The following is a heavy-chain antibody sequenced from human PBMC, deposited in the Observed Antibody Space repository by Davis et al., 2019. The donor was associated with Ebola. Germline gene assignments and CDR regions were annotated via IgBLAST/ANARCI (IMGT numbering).Heavy chain of an antibody. D-gene: IGHD1-26*01. CDR2: IYPGASDV. J-gene: IGHJ5*02. Sequence: GESLKISCKGSGYSFINYWIAWVRQMPGKGLEWMGIIYPGASDVRYSPSFQGQVTISADKSISTAYLQWNSLQASDTAMYYRARSGGRDNWFDPWGQGTLVTVFS. V-gene: IGHV5-51*01. CDR3: ARSGGRDNWFDP. CDR1: GYSFINYW.